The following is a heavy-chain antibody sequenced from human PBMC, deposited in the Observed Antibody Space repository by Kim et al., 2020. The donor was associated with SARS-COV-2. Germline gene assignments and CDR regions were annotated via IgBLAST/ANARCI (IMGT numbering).Heavy chain of an antibody. CDR1: GFTFSSYG. D-gene: IGHD3-3*01. V-gene: IGHV3-33*01. CDR3: AREKKGLYDFWSGYYEDYYYYGMDV. Sequence: GGSLRLSCAASGFTFSSYGMHWVRQAPGKGLEWVAVIWYDGSNKYYADSVKGRFTISRDNSKNTLYLQMNSLRAEDTAVYYCAREKKGLYDFWSGYYEDYYYYGMDVWGQGTTVTVSS. CDR2: IWYDGSNK. J-gene: IGHJ6*02.